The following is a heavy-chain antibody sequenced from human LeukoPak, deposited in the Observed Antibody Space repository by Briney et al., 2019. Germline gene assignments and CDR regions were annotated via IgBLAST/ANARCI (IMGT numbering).Heavy chain of an antibody. CDR1: GFTVSSNY. CDR2: IYSGGST. D-gene: IGHD3-16*01. CDR3: ASRAKGGNSDY. J-gene: IGHJ4*02. Sequence: PGGSLRLSCAASGFTVSSNYMSWVRQAPGKGLEWVSVIYSGGSTYYADSVKGRFTISRDNSKNTLYLQMNSLRAEDTAVYYCASRAKGGNSDYWGQGTLVTVSS. V-gene: IGHV3-66*02.